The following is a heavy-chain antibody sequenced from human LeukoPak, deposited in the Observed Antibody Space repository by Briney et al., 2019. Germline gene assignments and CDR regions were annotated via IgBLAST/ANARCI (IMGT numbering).Heavy chain of an antibody. CDR3: ARGGSDGYNFYWFDP. CDR1: GYSISSGYY. J-gene: IGHJ5*02. V-gene: IGHV4-38-2*02. CDR2: IYYSGST. Sequence: SETLSLTCTVSGYSISSGYYWGWIRQPPGKGLEWIGSIYYSGSTYYNPSLKSRVTISVDTSKNQFSLKLSSVTAADTAVYYCARGGSDGYNFYWFDPWGQGTLVTVSS. D-gene: IGHD5-24*01.